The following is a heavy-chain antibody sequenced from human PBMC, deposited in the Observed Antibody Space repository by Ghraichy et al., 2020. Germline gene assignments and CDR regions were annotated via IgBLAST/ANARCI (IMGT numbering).Heavy chain of an antibody. J-gene: IGHJ4*02. Sequence: GGSLRLSCAASGFTFSSYSMNWVRQAPGKGLEWVSSISSSSSYIYYADSVKGRFTISRDNAKNSLYLQMNSLRAEDTAVYYCARSGYSGYAITYFDYWGQGTLVTVSS. CDR2: ISSSSSYI. CDR1: GFTFSSYS. D-gene: IGHD5-12*01. CDR3: ARSGYSGYAITYFDY. V-gene: IGHV3-21*01.